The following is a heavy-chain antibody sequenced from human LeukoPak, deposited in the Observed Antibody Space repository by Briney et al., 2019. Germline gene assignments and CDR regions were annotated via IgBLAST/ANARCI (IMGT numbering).Heavy chain of an antibody. CDR2: IYPGGSDT. CDR3: ARREYYYDSSGYPSGAFDI. Sequence: GESLKISCKGSGYSFTSYWISWVRQMPGKGLEWMGIIYPGGSDTRYSPSFQGQVTISADKSIRTAYLQWSSLKASDTAMYYCARREYYYDSSGYPSGAFDIWGQGTMVTVSS. J-gene: IGHJ3*02. D-gene: IGHD3-22*01. V-gene: IGHV5-51*01. CDR1: GYSFTSYW.